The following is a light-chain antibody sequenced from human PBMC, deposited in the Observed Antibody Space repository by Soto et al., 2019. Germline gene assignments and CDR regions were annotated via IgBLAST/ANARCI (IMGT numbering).Light chain of an antibody. J-gene: IGLJ1*01. CDR1: SSDVGSYNL. V-gene: IGLV2-23*01. Sequence: QPASVSGSPGQSITISCTGTSSDVGSYNLVSWYQQHPGKAPKLMIYEGSKRPSGVSNRFSGSKSGNTASLTISGLQAEDEADYYCCSYAGSSTPYVFGTGTKLTVL. CDR3: CSYAGSSTPYV. CDR2: EGS.